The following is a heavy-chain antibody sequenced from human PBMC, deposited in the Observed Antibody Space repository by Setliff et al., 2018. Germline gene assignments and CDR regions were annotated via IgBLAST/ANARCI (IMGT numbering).Heavy chain of an antibody. D-gene: IGHD3-22*01. Sequence: ASVKVSCKASGGTFSSYGISLVRQAPGQGLEWMGGTIPMFGTTDYARKFQGRVTLITDESTSTAYMQLSSLGSEDTAVYYCVREGVDSRSSTDYRYYMDVWGKGTTVTVSS. CDR3: VREGVDSRSSTDYRYYMDV. CDR2: TIPMFGTT. CDR1: GGTFSSYG. J-gene: IGHJ6*03. V-gene: IGHV1-69*05.